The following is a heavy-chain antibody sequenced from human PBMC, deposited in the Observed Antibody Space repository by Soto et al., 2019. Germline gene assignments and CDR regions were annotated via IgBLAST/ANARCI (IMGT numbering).Heavy chain of an antibody. CDR2: ISTSSGNT. V-gene: IGHV1-18*01. CDR1: GYTFRRSD. CDR3: ERDITTVRGLVDPNWFDP. J-gene: IGHJ5*02. Sequence: QGRLVQSGVEVKKRGASVKVSCKASGYTFRRSDITWVRQAPGQGLEWMGRISTSSGNTNYGQNFQDRVTLTTDTSTNIAYMELRSLRPDDTAEYSCERDITTVRGLVDPNWFDPWGQGTLVIVSS. D-gene: IGHD3-10*01.